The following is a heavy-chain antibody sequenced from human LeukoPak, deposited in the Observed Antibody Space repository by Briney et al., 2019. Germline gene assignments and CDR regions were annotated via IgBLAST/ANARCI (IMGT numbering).Heavy chain of an antibody. J-gene: IGHJ5*02. CDR3: AKDRCSSTSCPINWFDP. CDR1: GFTFSSYG. V-gene: IGHV3-30*02. CDR2: IRYDGSNK. Sequence: GGSLRLSCAASGFTFSSYGMHWVRQAPGKGLEWVAFIRYDGSNKYYADSVKGRFTISRDNSKNTLYLQMNSLRAEDTAVYYCAKDRCSSTSCPINWFDPWGQGTLVTVSS. D-gene: IGHD2-2*01.